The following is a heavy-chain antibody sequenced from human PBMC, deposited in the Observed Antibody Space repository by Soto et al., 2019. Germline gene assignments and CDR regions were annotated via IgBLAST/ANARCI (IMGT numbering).Heavy chain of an antibody. CDR1: GFTFSSYS. D-gene: IGHD3-10*01. J-gene: IGHJ6*03. Sequence: EVQLVESGGGLVQPGGSPRLSCAASGFTFSSYSMNWVRQAPGKGLEWVSYISSSSSTIYYTDSVKGRFTISRDNAKNSLYMQMNSLRAEDTAVYYCARGFGGGYGSGSYYQGCYYYYMDVWGKGTTVTVSS. CDR2: ISSSSSTI. V-gene: IGHV3-48*01. CDR3: ARGFGGGYGSGSYYQGCYYYYMDV.